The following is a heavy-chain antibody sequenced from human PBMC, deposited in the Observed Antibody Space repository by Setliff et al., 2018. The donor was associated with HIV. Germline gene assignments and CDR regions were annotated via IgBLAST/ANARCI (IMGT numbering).Heavy chain of an antibody. D-gene: IGHD3-10*01. Sequence: SSETLSLTCTVSGGSTSTSGYYWGWIHQPPGKGREWIGSIYSSGSTYYNPSLKSRVTISVDTSKNQFSLKLKSVTAADTAVYYCATSAESGFGIHWGVFNIWGQGTRVTVSS. V-gene: IGHV4-39*01. CDR3: ATSAESGFGIHWGVFNI. J-gene: IGHJ3*02. CDR2: IYSSGST. CDR1: GGSTSTSGYY.